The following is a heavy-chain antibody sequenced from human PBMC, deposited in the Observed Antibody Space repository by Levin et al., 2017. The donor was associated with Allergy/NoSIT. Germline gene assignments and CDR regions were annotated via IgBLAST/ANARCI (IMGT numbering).Heavy chain of an antibody. CDR1: GFTFSVYG. CDR3: VGKIVEY. D-gene: IGHD1-26*01. V-gene: IGHV3-48*04. CDR2: ISSSSGKI. Sequence: GGSLRLSCAASGFTFSVYGMNWVRQAPGQGLEWISHISSSSGKIYYADSVKGRFPISRDNVKTLLHLQMYSLTAEDTDIYHCVGKIVEYWGPGTQVTVSP. J-gene: IGHJ1*01.